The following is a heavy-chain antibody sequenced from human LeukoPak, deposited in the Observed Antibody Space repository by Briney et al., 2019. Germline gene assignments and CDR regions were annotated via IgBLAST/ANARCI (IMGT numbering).Heavy chain of an antibody. CDR2: VRFDGSDK. V-gene: IGHV3-30*02. Sequence: GGSLRLSCGASGFTFRSHDMHWVRQAPGKGLEWVTFVRFDGSDKNYADSVKGRFTISRDNSKNTLSLQMISLRAEDTAVYYCAKSLYPDAFDIWGQGTMVTVS. D-gene: IGHD2-8*01. CDR1: GFTFRSHD. J-gene: IGHJ3*02. CDR3: AKSLYPDAFDI.